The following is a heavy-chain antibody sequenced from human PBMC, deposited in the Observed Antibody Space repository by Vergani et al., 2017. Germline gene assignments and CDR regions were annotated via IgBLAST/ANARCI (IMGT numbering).Heavy chain of an antibody. CDR1: GYTFTSYA. CDR3: AGEGDCSGGSCHPEAFDI. D-gene: IGHD2-15*01. V-gene: IGHV1-3*01. CDR2: INAGNGNT. Sequence: QVQLVQSGAEVKKPGASVKVSCKASGYTFTSYAMHWVRQAPGQRLEWMGWINAGNGNTKYSQKFQGRVTITRDTSASTAYMELSSLRSEDTAVYYCAGEGDCSGGSCHPEAFDIWGQGTMVTVSS. J-gene: IGHJ3*02.